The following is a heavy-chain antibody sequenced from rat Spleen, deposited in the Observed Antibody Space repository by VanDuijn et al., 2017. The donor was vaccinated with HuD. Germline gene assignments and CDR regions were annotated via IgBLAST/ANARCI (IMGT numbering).Heavy chain of an antibody. CDR1: GFTFISFA. J-gene: IGHJ3*01. Sequence: EVQLVESGGGLVLPGRSLKLSCAISGFTFISFAMTWVRQAPKKGLEWVATITSGDGNTYYPDSVKGRFTISRDNAKSTLYLQMDSLRSEDTATYYCADAEFGVGWFAYWGQGTLVTVSS. D-gene: IGHD4-3*01. V-gene: IGHV5-25*01. CDR3: ADAEFGVGWFAY. CDR2: ITSGDGNT.